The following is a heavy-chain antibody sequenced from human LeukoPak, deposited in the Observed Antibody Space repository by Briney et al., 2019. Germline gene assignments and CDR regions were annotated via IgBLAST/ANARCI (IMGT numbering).Heavy chain of an antibody. CDR3: ARTGDYALKD. Sequence: GGSLRLSCAASGFALSDYYMSWIRQAPGKGLEWVSSISGSGSTIDYADSVKGRFTISRDNAKNSLYLQMSSLRAEDTAVYYCARTGDYALKDWGQGTLVTVSS. J-gene: IGHJ4*02. CDR2: ISGSGSTI. V-gene: IGHV3-11*01. CDR1: GFALSDYY. D-gene: IGHD7-27*01.